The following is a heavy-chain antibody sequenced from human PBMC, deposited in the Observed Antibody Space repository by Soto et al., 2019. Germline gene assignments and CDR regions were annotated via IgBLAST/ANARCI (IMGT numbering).Heavy chain of an antibody. CDR1: GFTFTSSA. Sequence: GASVKVSCKASGFTFTSSAFRWVRQARGQRLEWIGWTAVGSGYTNYAQRFQDRVTLTRDMSTATTYMELSRRTSEDTAIYYCAADATAWQQMVPSDYWGQGTLVTDSS. V-gene: IGHV1-58*01. CDR2: TAVGSGYT. D-gene: IGHD2-8*01. CDR3: AADATAWQQMVPSDY. J-gene: IGHJ4*02.